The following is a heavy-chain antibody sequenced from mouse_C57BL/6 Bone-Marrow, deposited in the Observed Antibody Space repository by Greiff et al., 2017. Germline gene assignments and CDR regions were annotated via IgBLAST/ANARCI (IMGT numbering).Heavy chain of an antibody. CDR2: INPSNGGT. CDR1: GYTFPSYW. D-gene: IGHD2-1*01. CDR3: ASIYYGNLCAMDY. Sequence: QVQLQQPGTELVKPGASVKLSCKASGYTFPSYWMHWVKQRPGQGLEWIGNINPSNGGTNYNEKFKSKATLTVDKSTSTAYMQLSSLTSEDSAVYYCASIYYGNLCAMDYWGQGTSVTVSS. J-gene: IGHJ4*01. V-gene: IGHV1-53*01.